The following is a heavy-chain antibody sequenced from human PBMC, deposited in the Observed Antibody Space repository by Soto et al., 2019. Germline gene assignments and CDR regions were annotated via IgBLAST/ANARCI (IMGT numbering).Heavy chain of an antibody. Sequence: GGSLRLSCAASGFTFSSYGMHWVRQAPGKGLEWVAVISYDGSNKYYADSVKGRFTISRDNSKNTLYLQMNSLRAEDTAVYYCAKDAYDILTGYPYDYWGQGTLVTVSS. V-gene: IGHV3-30*18. CDR1: GFTFSSYG. D-gene: IGHD3-9*01. CDR2: ISYDGSNK. J-gene: IGHJ4*02. CDR3: AKDAYDILTGYPYDY.